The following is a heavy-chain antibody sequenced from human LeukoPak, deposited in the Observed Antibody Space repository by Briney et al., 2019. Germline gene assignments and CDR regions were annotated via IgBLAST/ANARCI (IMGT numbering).Heavy chain of an antibody. CDR1: GGSISSGSYY. Sequence: SETLSLTCTVSGGSISSGSYYWSWIRKPTGKGLEWIGRMSTTGTTDYNPSLKSRVTLSVDTSKNQFSLNLNSVTAADTAMYYCARDSFGVNAFNIWGQGTMVTVSS. D-gene: IGHD3-16*01. CDR2: MSTTGTT. J-gene: IGHJ3*02. CDR3: ARDSFGVNAFNI. V-gene: IGHV4-61*02.